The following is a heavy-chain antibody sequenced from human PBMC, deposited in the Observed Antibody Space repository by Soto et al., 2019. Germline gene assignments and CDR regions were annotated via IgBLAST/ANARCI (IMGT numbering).Heavy chain of an antibody. CDR2: IYYSGST. CDR3: ARSMVRGSDAFDI. D-gene: IGHD3-10*01. J-gene: IGHJ3*02. Sequence: SETLSLTCTVSGGSISSSSYYWGWIRQPPGKGLEWIGSIYYSGSTYYNPSLKSRVTISVDTSKNQFSLRLSSVTAADTAVYYCARSMVRGSDAFDIWGQGTMVTVSS. V-gene: IGHV4-39*01. CDR1: GGSISSSSYY.